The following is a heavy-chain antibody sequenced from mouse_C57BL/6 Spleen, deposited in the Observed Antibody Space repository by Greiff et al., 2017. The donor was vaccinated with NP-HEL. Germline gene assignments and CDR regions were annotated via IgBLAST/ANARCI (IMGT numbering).Heavy chain of an antibody. CDR1: GYSITSGYY. CDR2: ISYDGSN. Sequence: DVQLQESGPGLVKPSQSLSLTCSVTGYSITSGYYWNWIRQFPGNKLEWMGYISYDGSNNYNPSLKNRISITRDTSKNQFFLKLNSVTTEDTATYYCARDGYYLDYWGQGTTLTVSS. CDR3: ARDGYYLDY. D-gene: IGHD2-2*01. V-gene: IGHV3-6*01. J-gene: IGHJ2*01.